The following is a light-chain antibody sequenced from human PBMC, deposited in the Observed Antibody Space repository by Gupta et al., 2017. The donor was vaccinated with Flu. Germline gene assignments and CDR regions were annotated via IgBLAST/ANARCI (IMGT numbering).Light chain of an antibody. CDR1: QSVSSY. CDR2: DAS. J-gene: IGKJ5*01. Sequence: EVVLTQSPATLSLSPGERATLSCRTSQSVSSYLAWYQQKPGQAPRLLIYDASNRATGIPARFSSSGSGTDFTLTISSLEPEDFAVYYCQQRQYWPPITFGQGHDWRLN. CDR3: QQRQYWPPIT. V-gene: IGKV3-11*01.